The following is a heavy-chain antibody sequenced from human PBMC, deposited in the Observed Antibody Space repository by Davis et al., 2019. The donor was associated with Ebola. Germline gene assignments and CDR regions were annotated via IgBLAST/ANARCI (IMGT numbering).Heavy chain of an antibody. J-gene: IGHJ6*02. CDR1: GYTFTSYG. Sequence: AASVKVSCKASGYTFTSYGISWVRQAPGQGLEWMGWISAYNGNTNYAQELQGRVTMTTDTSTSTAYMELRSLRSDDTAVYYCATTVAGFYYYGMDVWGQGTTVTVSS. D-gene: IGHD6-19*01. V-gene: IGHV1-18*01. CDR2: ISAYNGNT. CDR3: ATTVAGFYYYGMDV.